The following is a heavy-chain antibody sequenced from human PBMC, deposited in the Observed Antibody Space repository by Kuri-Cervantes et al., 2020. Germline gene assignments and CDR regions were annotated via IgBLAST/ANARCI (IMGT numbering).Heavy chain of an antibody. CDR1: GFTFSSYG. D-gene: IGHD1-7*01. J-gene: IGHJ4*02. CDR3: ARERVLELRSGFDY. CDR2: IWYDGSNK. Sequence: GESLKISCAASGFTFSSYGMHWVRQAPGKGLEWVAVIWYDGSNKYYADSVKGRFTISRDNSKNTLYLQMNSLRAEDTAVYYCARERVLELRSGFDYWGQGTLVTVSS. V-gene: IGHV3-33*01.